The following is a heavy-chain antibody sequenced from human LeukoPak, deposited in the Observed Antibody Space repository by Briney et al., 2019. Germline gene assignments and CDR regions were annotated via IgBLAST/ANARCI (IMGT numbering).Heavy chain of an antibody. Sequence: PGRSLRLSCAASGFTFDDYAMHWVRQAPGKGLEWVSGISWNSGSIGYADSVKGRFVISRDNSKDTLYLQMNSLRVEDTAVYYCARDRYCGGDCYYWHFDLWGRGTLVTVSS. J-gene: IGHJ2*01. CDR1: GFTFDDYA. D-gene: IGHD2-21*02. CDR3: ARDRYCGGDCYYWHFDL. V-gene: IGHV3-9*01. CDR2: ISWNSGSI.